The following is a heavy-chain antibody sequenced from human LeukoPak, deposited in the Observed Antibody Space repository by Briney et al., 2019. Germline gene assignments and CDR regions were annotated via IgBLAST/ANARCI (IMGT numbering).Heavy chain of an antibody. D-gene: IGHD3-10*01. V-gene: IGHV4-31*03. Sequence: SQTLSLTCTVSGASINSDGYYWTWIRQHPGKGLEWIGYIYYTGSTYYNPSLKSRLSILIDTSKNQFSLRLSSVTAADTALYCCARARVYYGSGDPFDYWGQGTLVTVSS. J-gene: IGHJ4*02. CDR2: IYYTGST. CDR3: ARARVYYGSGDPFDY. CDR1: GASINSDGYY.